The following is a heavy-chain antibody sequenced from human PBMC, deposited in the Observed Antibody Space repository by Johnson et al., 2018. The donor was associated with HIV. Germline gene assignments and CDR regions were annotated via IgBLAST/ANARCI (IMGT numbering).Heavy chain of an antibody. J-gene: IGHJ3*02. Sequence: QVQLVESGGGLVKPGGSLRLSCAASGFTFSDYSMSWIRQAPGKWLEWVSYISNSGSTIYYADSVTGRFTISRDNAKNSLYLQMNSLRAEDTAVYYCASDHAAVITMIGNEAFDIWGQGTMVTVSS. CDR1: GFTFSDYS. D-gene: IGHD3-22*01. CDR3: ASDHAAVITMIGNEAFDI. CDR2: ISNSGSTI. V-gene: IGHV3-11*04.